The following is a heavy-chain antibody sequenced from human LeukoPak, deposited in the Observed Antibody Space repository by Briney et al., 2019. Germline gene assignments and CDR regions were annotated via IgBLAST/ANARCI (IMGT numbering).Heavy chain of an antibody. Sequence: GESPKTSRKGPGYSFSRHWLGRVRQMSGKGPEWMGIIYPGDSDTRYSPLFQGQGTISSDKSISTAYLQWSSLKASDTAMYYCARRPSYDFWSGYYGVDGLDIWGQGTMVTVSS. J-gene: IGHJ3*02. CDR3: ARRPSYDFWSGYYGVDGLDI. CDR2: IYPGDSDT. D-gene: IGHD3-3*01. CDR1: GYSFSRHW. V-gene: IGHV5-51*01.